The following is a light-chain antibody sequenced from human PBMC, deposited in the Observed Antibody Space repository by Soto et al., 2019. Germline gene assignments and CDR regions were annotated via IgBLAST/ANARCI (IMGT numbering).Light chain of an antibody. Sequence: QLVLTQAPSASGTPGQRVTISCSGTSSNIGSNTVNWYQQLPGTAPKLLIYNSDQRPSGVPDRFSGSKSGTSASLAIGGLQSEDEADYYCAAWDDSLNGWVFGGGTKLTVL. J-gene: IGLJ3*02. V-gene: IGLV1-44*01. CDR2: NSD. CDR1: SSNIGSNT. CDR3: AAWDDSLNGWV.